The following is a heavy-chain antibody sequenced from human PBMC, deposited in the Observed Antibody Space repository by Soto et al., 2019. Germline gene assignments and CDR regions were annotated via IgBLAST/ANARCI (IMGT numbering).Heavy chain of an antibody. CDR3: VRRTSVRGVSGAHFDN. J-gene: IGHJ4*02. D-gene: IGHD3-10*01. CDR1: GFSFSSSEVG. CDR2: IYWDDDK. Sequence: KESGPTLVKPTQTLTLTCTFSGFSFSSSEVGVAWIRQPPGKALEWLSLIYWDDDKRYSPSLKRRLTITRDTSKNQVVLTMTDMAPVDTGTYFCVRRTSVRGVSGAHFDNLGQGTLVTVSS. V-gene: IGHV2-5*02.